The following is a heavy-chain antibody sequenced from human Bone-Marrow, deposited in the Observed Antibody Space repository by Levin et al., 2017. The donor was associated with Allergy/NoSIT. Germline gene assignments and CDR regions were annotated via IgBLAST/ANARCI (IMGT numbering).Heavy chain of an antibody. CDR2: ISSSSSTI. Sequence: ASETLSLTCPASGFTFSSYSMNWVRQAPGKGLEWVSYISSSSSTIYYADSVKGRFTISRDNAKNSLYLQMNSLRDEDTAVYYCARVSDYIWGSYRYNPRYYYYYMDVWGKGTTVTVSS. D-gene: IGHD3-16*02. CDR3: ARVSDYIWGSYRYNPRYYYYYMDV. CDR1: GFTFSSYS. J-gene: IGHJ6*03. V-gene: IGHV3-48*02.